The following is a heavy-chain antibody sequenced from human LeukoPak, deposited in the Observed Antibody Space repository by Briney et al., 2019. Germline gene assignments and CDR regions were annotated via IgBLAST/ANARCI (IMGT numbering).Heavy chain of an antibody. J-gene: IGHJ6*02. CDR1: GVSISSTSYY. V-gene: IGHV4-39*01. CDR3: ARSLSGSSSLNYYYYGMDV. D-gene: IGHD1-26*01. Sequence: PSETLSLTCTVSGVSISSTSYYWGWIRQPPGKGLEWIGSIYYSGSTYYHPSLKSRVTISVDTSKNQFSLKLSSVTAADTAVYYCARSLSGSSSLNYYYYGMDVWGQGTTVTVSS. CDR2: IYYSGST.